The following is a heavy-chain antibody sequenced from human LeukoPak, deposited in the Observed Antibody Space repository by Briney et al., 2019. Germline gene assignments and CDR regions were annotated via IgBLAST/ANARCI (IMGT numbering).Heavy chain of an antibody. CDR2: IYPGDSDT. D-gene: IGHD3-3*01. J-gene: IGHJ5*02. CDR3: ARRGTIGYDFWCGQNNWFDP. V-gene: IGHV5-51*01. CDR1: GYSFTSYW. Sequence: GESLKISCKGSGYSFTSYWIGWVRQLPGKGLEWMGIIYPGDSDTRYSPSFQGQVTISADKSISTAYLQWSSLKASDTAMYYCARRGTIGYDFWCGQNNWFDPWGQGTLVTVSS.